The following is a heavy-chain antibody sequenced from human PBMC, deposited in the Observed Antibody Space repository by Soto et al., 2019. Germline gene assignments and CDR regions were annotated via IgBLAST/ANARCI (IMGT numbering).Heavy chain of an antibody. Sequence: GGSLRLSCAASGFTVSDNYLNWVRQAPGKGLEWVSVIFSAGNTYNADSMKGRFTISRDNSKNTVYLQMNSLSDEDTTVYYCARGKSVGFAFDIWGQGTTVTVSS. CDR3: ARGKSVGFAFDI. CDR1: GFTVSDNY. J-gene: IGHJ3*02. V-gene: IGHV3-53*01. D-gene: IGHD2-15*01. CDR2: IFSAGNT.